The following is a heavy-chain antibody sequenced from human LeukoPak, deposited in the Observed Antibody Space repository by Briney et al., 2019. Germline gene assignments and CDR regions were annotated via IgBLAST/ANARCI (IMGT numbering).Heavy chain of an antibody. D-gene: IGHD5-18*01. CDR2: IIPILGIA. J-gene: IGHJ6*02. CDR3: AGEVLQLWPGSTDYYGTAV. CDR1: GGTFSSYT. Sequence: SVNVSCKASGGTFSSYTISWLRQAPGQRLEWMGGIIPILGIANYAQKFQGRVKITADKSTSKAYLELSSLRSEDTAVYYCAGEVLQLWPGSTDYYGTAVWGQGTTVTVSS. V-gene: IGHV1-69*04.